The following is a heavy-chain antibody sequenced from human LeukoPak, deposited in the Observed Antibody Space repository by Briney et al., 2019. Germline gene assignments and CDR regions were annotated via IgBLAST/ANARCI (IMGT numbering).Heavy chain of an antibody. D-gene: IGHD6-13*01. CDR2: TYYRSKWYN. J-gene: IGHJ6*02. Sequence: QTLSLTCAISGDSVSSNSAAWNWIRQSPSRGLEWLGRTYYRSKWYNDYAVSVKSRITINPDTSKNQFSLQLNSVTPEDTAVYYCARAPSGSSWYERVYYYYYGMDVWGQGTTVTVSS. CDR3: ARAPSGSSWYERVYYYYYGMDV. CDR1: GDSVSSNSAA. V-gene: IGHV6-1*01.